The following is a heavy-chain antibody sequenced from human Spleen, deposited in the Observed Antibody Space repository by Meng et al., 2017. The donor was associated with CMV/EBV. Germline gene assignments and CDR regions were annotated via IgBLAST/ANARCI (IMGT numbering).Heavy chain of an antibody. D-gene: IGHD6-6*01. Sequence: GGSLRLSCAASGFTFDDFAMQWVRQTPGKGLEWVSGISWNSKTIDYAESVKGRFTISRDNSKNSLYLQMNSLRPEDTALYYCAKDEYSSSFFDMDVWGQGTTVTVSS. V-gene: IGHV3-9*01. J-gene: IGHJ6*02. CDR3: AKDEYSSSFFDMDV. CDR1: GFTFDDFA. CDR2: ISWNSKTI.